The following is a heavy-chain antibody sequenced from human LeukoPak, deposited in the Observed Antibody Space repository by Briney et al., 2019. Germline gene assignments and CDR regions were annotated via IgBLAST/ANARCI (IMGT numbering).Heavy chain of an antibody. CDR3: ARDGSGSYYDPPYYYYYMDV. Sequence: KAGGSLRLSCTASGFTFSSYSMNWVRQAPGKGLEWVSSISSSRSYIYYADSVKGRFTISRDNAKNSLYLQMNSLRAEDTAVYYCARDGSGSYYDPPYYYYYMDVWGKGTTVTVSS. V-gene: IGHV3-21*01. D-gene: IGHD1-26*01. J-gene: IGHJ6*03. CDR1: GFTFSSYS. CDR2: ISSSRSYI.